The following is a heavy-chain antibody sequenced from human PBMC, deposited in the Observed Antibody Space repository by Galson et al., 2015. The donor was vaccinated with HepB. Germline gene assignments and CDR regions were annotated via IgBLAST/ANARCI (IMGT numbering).Heavy chain of an antibody. CDR2: INSGGSST. CDR3: ALLEPDYGDCK. J-gene: IGHJ4*02. Sequence: SLRLSCAASGFTFDDYAMHWVRQAPGKGLVWVSRINSGGSSTSYADSVKGRFTISRDNAKNTLYLQMNSLRAEDTAVYYCALLEPDYGDCKWGQGTLVTVSS. V-gene: IGHV3-74*01. CDR1: GFTFDDYA. D-gene: IGHD4-17*01.